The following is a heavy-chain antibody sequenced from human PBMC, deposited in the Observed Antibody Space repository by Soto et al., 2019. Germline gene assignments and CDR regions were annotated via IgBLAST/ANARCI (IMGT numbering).Heavy chain of an antibody. V-gene: IGHV3-64D*06. D-gene: IGHD1-26*01. CDR2: ISSNGGST. CDR3: AKCPGATTAEYFQH. CDR1: GFTFSSYA. Sequence: GGSLRLSCSASGFTFSSYAMHWVRQAPGKGLEYVSAISSNGGSTYYADSVKGRFTISRDNSKNTLYLQMSSLRAEDTAVYYCAKCPGATTAEYFQHWGQGTLVTVSS. J-gene: IGHJ1*01.